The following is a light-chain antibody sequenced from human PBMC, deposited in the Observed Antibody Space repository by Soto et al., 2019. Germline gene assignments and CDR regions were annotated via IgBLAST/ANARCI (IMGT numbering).Light chain of an antibody. CDR3: QQYGSSSWT. V-gene: IGKV3-20*01. J-gene: IGKJ1*01. CDR2: GAS. CDR1: QSVSSTY. Sequence: EIVLTQSPGTLSLSPGERATLSCRASQSVSSTYLAWYQQRPGQAPRLLIYGASRRATGIPDRFSGSGSGTDFSLTISRLEPEDFAVYYCQQYGSSSWTFGQGTKV.